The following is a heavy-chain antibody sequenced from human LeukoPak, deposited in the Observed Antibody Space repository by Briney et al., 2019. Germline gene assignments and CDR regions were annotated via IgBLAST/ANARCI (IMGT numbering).Heavy chain of an antibody. CDR1: GYTFTSYG. Sequence: APVKVSCKASGYTFTSYGISWVRQAPGQGLEWMGWISAYNGNTNYAQKLQGRVTMTTDTSTSTAYKELRSLRSDDTAVYYCARVTIQLWFHYYYYGIDVWGQGTTVTVSS. CDR2: ISAYNGNT. J-gene: IGHJ6*02. V-gene: IGHV1-18*01. CDR3: ARVTIQLWFHYYYYGIDV. D-gene: IGHD5-18*01.